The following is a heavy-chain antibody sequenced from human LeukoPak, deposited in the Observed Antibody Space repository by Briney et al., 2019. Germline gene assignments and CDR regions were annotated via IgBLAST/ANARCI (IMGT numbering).Heavy chain of an antibody. Sequence: SLRLSCAASGFTFDDYAMHWVRQAPGKGLEWVSGISWNSGSIGYADSVKGRFTISRDNAKNSLYLQMNSLRAEDTALYYCAKDIGSHSSSSDYWGQGTLVTVSS. CDR1: GFTFDDYA. V-gene: IGHV3-9*01. D-gene: IGHD6-6*01. J-gene: IGHJ4*02. CDR2: ISWNSGSI. CDR3: AKDIGSHSSSSDY.